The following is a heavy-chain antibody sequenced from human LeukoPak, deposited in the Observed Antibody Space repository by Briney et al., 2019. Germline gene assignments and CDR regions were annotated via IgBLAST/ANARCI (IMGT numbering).Heavy chain of an antibody. J-gene: IGHJ6*03. CDR3: ARRGIAARLNIYYYYYYMDV. CDR1: GGSFSGYY. V-gene: IGHV4-34*01. CDR2: INHSGST. D-gene: IGHD6-6*01. Sequence: SETLSLTCAVYGGSFSGYYWSWIRQPPGKGLEWIGEINHSGSTNYNPSLKSRVTISVDTSKNQFSLKLSSVTAADTAVYYCARRGIAARLNIYYYYYYMDVWGKGTTVTVSS.